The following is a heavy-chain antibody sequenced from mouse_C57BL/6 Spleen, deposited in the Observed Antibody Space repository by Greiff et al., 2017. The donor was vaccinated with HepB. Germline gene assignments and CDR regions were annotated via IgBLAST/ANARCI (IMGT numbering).Heavy chain of an antibody. D-gene: IGHD2-3*01. Sequence: EVKLMESGAELVKPGASVKLSCTASGFNIKDYYMHWVKQRTEQGLEWIGRIDPEDGETKYAPKFQGKATITADTSSNTAYLQLSSLTSEDTAVYYCARSSLLYDGYLSWFAYWGQETLVTVSA. V-gene: IGHV14-2*01. CDR3: ARSSLLYDGYLSWFAY. CDR1: GFNIKDYY. CDR2: IDPEDGET. J-gene: IGHJ3*01.